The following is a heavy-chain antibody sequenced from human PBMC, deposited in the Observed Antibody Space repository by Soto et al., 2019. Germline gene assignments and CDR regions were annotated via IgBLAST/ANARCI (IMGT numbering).Heavy chain of an antibody. Sequence: QVQLVESGGGVVQPGRSKRLSCAASGFTFSSYGMHWVRQAPGKGLEWVAIISYDGNYKYYADSVKGRFTISRDNSKNTLYLQMNSLRAEDTAVYYCGKVSTYYYDSTFDYWGQGTVVTVSS. CDR3: GKVSTYYYDSTFDY. CDR1: GFTFSSYG. J-gene: IGHJ4*02. D-gene: IGHD3-22*01. V-gene: IGHV3-30*18. CDR2: ISYDGNYK.